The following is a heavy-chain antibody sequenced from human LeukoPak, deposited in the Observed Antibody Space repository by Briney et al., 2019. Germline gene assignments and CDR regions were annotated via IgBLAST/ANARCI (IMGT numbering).Heavy chain of an antibody. D-gene: IGHD5-24*01. J-gene: IGHJ3*02. CDR1: GYTFTSYG. V-gene: IGHV1-18*01. Sequence: ASVKVSCKASGYTFTSYGISWVRQAPRQGLEWMGWISAYNGNTNYAQKLQGRVTMTTDTSTSTAYMELRSLRSDDTAVYYCATDGYNHDAFDIWGQGTMVTVSS. CDR3: ATDGYNHDAFDI. CDR2: ISAYNGNT.